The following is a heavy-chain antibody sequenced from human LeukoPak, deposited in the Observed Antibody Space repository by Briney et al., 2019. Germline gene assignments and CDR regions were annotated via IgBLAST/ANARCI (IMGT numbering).Heavy chain of an antibody. D-gene: IGHD1-1*01. CDR3: ARVRYSTTWHRAFFDY. CDR1: EYSFTTYW. J-gene: IGHJ4*02. Sequence: GESLKISCKGSEYSFTTYWIAWVRQTPGRGQEWMGIIYPGDSDTRYSPSFQGQVTISGDKSISTAYLQWSSLKASDSAMYYCARVRYSTTWHRAFFDYWGQGTLVTVSS. CDR2: IYPGDSDT. V-gene: IGHV5-51*01.